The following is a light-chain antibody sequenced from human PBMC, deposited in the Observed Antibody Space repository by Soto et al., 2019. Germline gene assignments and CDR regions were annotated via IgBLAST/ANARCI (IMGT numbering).Light chain of an antibody. CDR3: LQDYNYPQT. CDR2: AAS. Sequence: IQMTQSPSTLSASVGDTVTITCRASQRMSGWLAWHQQKPGKAPKLLIYAASSLQSGVPSRFSGSGSGTDFTLTISSLQPEDFATYYCLQDYNYPQTFGQGTKVDI. CDR1: QRMSGW. J-gene: IGKJ1*01. V-gene: IGKV1-6*01.